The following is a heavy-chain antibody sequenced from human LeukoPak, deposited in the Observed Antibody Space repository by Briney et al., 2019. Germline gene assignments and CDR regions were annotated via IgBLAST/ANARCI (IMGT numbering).Heavy chain of an antibody. Sequence: GGSLRLSCAASGFTFSNAWMSWVRQAPGKGLEWVGRIKSRTEGGATDYPAPVKGRFTISRDDSKNTLDLQMNSLKTEDTAVYYCTTVRDAATFRGYFDYWGQGTLVTVSS. J-gene: IGHJ4*02. D-gene: IGHD2/OR15-2a*01. V-gene: IGHV3-15*01. CDR2: IKSRTEGGAT. CDR3: TTVRDAATFRGYFDY. CDR1: GFTFSNAW.